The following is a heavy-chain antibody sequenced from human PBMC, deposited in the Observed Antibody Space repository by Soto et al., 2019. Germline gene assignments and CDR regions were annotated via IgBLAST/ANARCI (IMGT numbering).Heavy chain of an antibody. D-gene: IGHD2-15*01. Sequence: APVKVSCKASGYTFINYGISWVRQAPGQGLEWMGWVSAHNGNTVYAQKVQGRVAMTTDTSSSTAYMELRSLRSDDTAVYYCARSPVREISKGYYYMDVWGKGTTVTVPS. J-gene: IGHJ6*03. CDR3: ARSPVREISKGYYYMDV. CDR2: VSAHNGNT. CDR1: GYTFINYG. V-gene: IGHV1-18*01.